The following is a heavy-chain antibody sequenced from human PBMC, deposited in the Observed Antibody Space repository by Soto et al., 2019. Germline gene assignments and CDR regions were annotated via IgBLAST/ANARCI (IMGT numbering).Heavy chain of an antibody. J-gene: IGHJ4*02. CDR1: GFSLSTTGVG. V-gene: IGHV2-5*02. Sequence: QITLKESGPTLVKPTQTLTLTCTFSGFSLSTTGVGVGWIRQPPGKALEWLALIYWDDDKRYNPSLKSRLTITKDTSKNLVLLTMSNMDPVDTATYYCAHTPGTGYRSGSVDYWGQGTLVTVSS. D-gene: IGHD6-19*01. CDR3: AHTPGTGYRSGSVDY. CDR2: IYWDDDK.